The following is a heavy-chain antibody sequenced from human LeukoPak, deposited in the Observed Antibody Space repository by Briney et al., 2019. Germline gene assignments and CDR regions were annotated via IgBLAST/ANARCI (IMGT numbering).Heavy chain of an antibody. Sequence: GGSLRLSCAASGFTFSSYSMNWVRQAPGKGLEWVSSISSSSSYIYYADSVKGRFTISRDNAKNSLYLQMNSLRAEDTAVYYCARDFVTGKVVPAAEDYWGQGTLVTVSS. CDR3: ARDFVTGKVVPAAEDY. V-gene: IGHV3-21*01. D-gene: IGHD2-2*01. J-gene: IGHJ4*02. CDR2: ISSSSSYI. CDR1: GFTFSSYS.